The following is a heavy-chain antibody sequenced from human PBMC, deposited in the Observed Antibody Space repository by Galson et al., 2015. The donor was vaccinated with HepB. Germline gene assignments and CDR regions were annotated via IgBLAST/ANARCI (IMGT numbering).Heavy chain of an antibody. CDR3: AREGIAAATNPVDY. V-gene: IGHV1-69*13. CDR1: GGTFSRYT. J-gene: IGHJ4*02. Sequence: SVKVSCKASGGTFSRYTISWVRQAPGQGLEWMGGITPIFGTANYAQKFQGRVTITADESTSTAYMELSSLRSDDTAVYYCAREGIAAATNPVDYWGQGTLVTVSS. D-gene: IGHD6-13*01. CDR2: ITPIFGTA.